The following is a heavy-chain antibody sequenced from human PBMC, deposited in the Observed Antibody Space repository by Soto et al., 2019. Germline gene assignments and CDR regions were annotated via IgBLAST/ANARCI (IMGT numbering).Heavy chain of an antibody. Sequence: ASVKVSCKASGYTFTRSGISWVRQAPGQGLEWLGWINPDNGDTNYAQTFQGRVTMTTDTSTSTVHMEVRSLRSDDTAVYYCAREGVAPYYYYGMDVWGQGTPVTVS. V-gene: IGHV1-18*01. D-gene: IGHD5-12*01. CDR2: INPDNGDT. J-gene: IGHJ6*02. CDR1: GYTFTRSG. CDR3: AREGVAPYYYYGMDV.